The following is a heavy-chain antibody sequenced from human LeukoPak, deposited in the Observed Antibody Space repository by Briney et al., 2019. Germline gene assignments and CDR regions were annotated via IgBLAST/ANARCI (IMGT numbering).Heavy chain of an antibody. J-gene: IGHJ5*02. Sequence: GASVKVSCKASGYTFTSYGISWVRQAPGQGLEWMGWISAYNGNTNYAQKLQGRVTMTTDTSTSTAYMELRSLRSDDTAVYYCARVDGSGSYRVVWFDPWGQGTLVTVSS. CDR3: ARVDGSGSYRVVWFDP. CDR1: GYTFTSYG. V-gene: IGHV1-18*01. D-gene: IGHD3-10*01. CDR2: ISAYNGNT.